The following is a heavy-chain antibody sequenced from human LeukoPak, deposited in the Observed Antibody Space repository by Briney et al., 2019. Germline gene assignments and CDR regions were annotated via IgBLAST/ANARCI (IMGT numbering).Heavy chain of an antibody. D-gene: IGHD2-15*01. CDR1: GFSFSSWW. J-gene: IGHJ4*02. CDR2: IKQDGNEK. Sequence: GRSLRLSCAASGFSFSSWWMSWVRQAPGKGLEWVANIKQDGNEKFYADSVKGRFTISRDNDKNSLYLQMNSLRLEDTAVYYCVREDRSCYYYWGQGTLVTVSS. V-gene: IGHV3-7*03. CDR3: VREDRSCYYY.